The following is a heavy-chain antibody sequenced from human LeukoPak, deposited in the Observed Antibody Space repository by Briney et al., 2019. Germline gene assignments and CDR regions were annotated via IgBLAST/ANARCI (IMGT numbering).Heavy chain of an antibody. CDR1: GFTFNNYA. D-gene: IGHD3-16*01. Sequence: GGSLRLSCATSGFTFNNYALHWVRQAPGKGLEWVSGILSNSAAIGYGDSVKGRFTISRDAATNSLYLQMNSLKIEDTALYYCIADTAGDLAFWGQGTLVIVSS. CDR2: ILSNSAAI. CDR3: IADTAGDLAF. J-gene: IGHJ4*02. V-gene: IGHV3-9*01.